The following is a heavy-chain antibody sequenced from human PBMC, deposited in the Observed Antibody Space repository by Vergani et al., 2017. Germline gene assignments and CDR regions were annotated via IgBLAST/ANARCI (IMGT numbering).Heavy chain of an antibody. CDR3: TRGWYYDSIAYWAY. V-gene: IGHV1-69-2*01. CDR2: VDPEDGET. Sequence: EVQLVQSGAEVKKPGATVKISCKVSGYTFTDYYMHWVQQAPGKGLEWMGLVDPEDGETIYAEKFQGRVTMTRDTSTSTVYMELSSLRSEDTAVYYCTRGWYYDSIAYWAYWGQGTLVTVSS. J-gene: IGHJ4*02. CDR1: GYTFTDYY. D-gene: IGHD3-22*01.